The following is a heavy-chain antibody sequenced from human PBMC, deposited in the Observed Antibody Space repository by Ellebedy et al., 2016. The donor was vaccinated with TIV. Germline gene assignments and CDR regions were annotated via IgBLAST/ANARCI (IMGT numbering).Heavy chain of an antibody. D-gene: IGHD3-9*01. CDR1: GFTFSTYG. J-gene: IGHJ4*02. Sequence: GESLKISCAASGFTFSTYGMHWVRQAPGKGLEWLAVIWYDGVNEYYGDSVKGRFTISRDNAKNTLYLQMNSLRAEDTAVYYCARDGANYDILTANGFDYWGQGTLVTVSS. CDR2: IWYDGVNE. V-gene: IGHV3-33*08. CDR3: ARDGANYDILTANGFDY.